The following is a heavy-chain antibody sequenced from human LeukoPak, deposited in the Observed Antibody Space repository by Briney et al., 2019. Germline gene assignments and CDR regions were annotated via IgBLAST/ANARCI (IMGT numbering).Heavy chain of an antibody. V-gene: IGHV3-7*01. J-gene: IGHJ4*02. CDR2: IKRDGSEK. CDR1: GFTFSSYW. CDR3: ASPAKYSDTWYSNY. Sequence: PGGSLRLSCAASGFTFSSYWMSWVRQAPGKGLEWVANIKRDGSEKYYVDSVKGRFTISRDNAKNSLYLQMNSLRAEDTAVYYCASPAKYSDTWYSNYWCQGTLVTVSS. D-gene: IGHD6-6*01.